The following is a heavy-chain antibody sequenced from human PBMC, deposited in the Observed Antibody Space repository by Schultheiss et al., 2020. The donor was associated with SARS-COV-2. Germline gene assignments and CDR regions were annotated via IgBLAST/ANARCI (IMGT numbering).Heavy chain of an antibody. V-gene: IGHV4-38-2*01. CDR3: ARHGSQDIVVVPGVTLRYYMDV. CDR1: GYSINRGFY. Sequence: SETLSLTCAVSGYSINRGFYWGWIRQPPGKGLEWIGSIYHSGSTYFNPSLKSRVTISVDMSKNKFSLKLNSMTAADTAVYYCARHGSQDIVVVPGVTLRYYMDVWGKGTTVTVSS. D-gene: IGHD2-2*01. CDR2: IYHSGST. J-gene: IGHJ6*03.